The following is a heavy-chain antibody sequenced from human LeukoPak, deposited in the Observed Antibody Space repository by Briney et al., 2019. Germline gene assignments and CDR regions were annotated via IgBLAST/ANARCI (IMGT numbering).Heavy chain of an antibody. Sequence: GESLKISCKGSGYTFPTYWIGWVRQMPGKGLEWMGIIYPGDSDTRYSPSFQGQVTISADKSISTAYLQWSSLKASDTAMYYCARHSRGTIVVGTFDFWGQGTLVTVSS. D-gene: IGHD3-22*01. CDR3: ARHSRGTIVVGTFDF. CDR1: GYTFPTYW. V-gene: IGHV5-51*01. J-gene: IGHJ4*02. CDR2: IYPGDSDT.